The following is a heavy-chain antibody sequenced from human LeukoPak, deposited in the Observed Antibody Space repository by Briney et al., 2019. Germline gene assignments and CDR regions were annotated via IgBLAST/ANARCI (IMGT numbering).Heavy chain of an antibody. CDR3: AREDWGATSHESSLYYYYYYMDV. V-gene: IGHV4-61*02. Sequence: SQTLSLTCTVSGGSISSGSYYWSWIRQPAGKGLEWIGRIYTSGSTNYNPSLKSRVTISVDTSKNQFSLKLSSVTAADTAVYYCAREDWGATSHESSLYYYYYYMDVWGKGTTVTISS. J-gene: IGHJ6*03. CDR2: IYTSGST. D-gene: IGHD1-26*01. CDR1: GGSISSGSYY.